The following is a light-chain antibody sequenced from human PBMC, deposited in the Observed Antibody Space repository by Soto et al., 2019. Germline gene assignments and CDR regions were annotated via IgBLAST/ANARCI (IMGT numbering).Light chain of an antibody. Sequence: QSVLTQPPSVSGAPGQRVTISCTGSSSNIGAGYDVHWYQHLPGRAPKLLIYGNTNRPSGVPDRFSGSKSGTSASLAITGLQAEDEADYYCQSYDNSLSGYWVFGGGTKLTVL. CDR2: GNT. CDR3: QSYDNSLSGYWV. V-gene: IGLV1-40*01. CDR1: SSNIGAGYD. J-gene: IGLJ3*02.